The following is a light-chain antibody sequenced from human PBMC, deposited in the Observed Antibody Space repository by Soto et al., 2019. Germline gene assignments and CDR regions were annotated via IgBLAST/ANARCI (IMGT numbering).Light chain of an antibody. J-gene: IGKJ2*01. CDR3: QQYGASPPYT. CDR2: GAS. V-gene: IGKV3-20*01. Sequence: EIVLTQSPGTLSLFPGERATLSCRASQSVSGSYLAWYQQKPGQAPRLLIYGASSRATGIPDRFSGRGSGTDFTLTINRLEPEDFAVYYCQQYGASPPYTFGQGTKVEIK. CDR1: QSVSGSY.